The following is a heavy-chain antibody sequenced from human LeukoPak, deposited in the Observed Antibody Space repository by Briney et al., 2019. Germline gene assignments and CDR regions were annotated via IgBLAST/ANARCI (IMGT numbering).Heavy chain of an antibody. J-gene: IGHJ6*02. CDR3: ARGPNCSGGTGYSNYHYYGMDV. D-gene: IGHD2-15*01. V-gene: IGHV3-21*06. CDR2: ISGGSSYI. CDR1: GFTFSSYA. Sequence: GGSLRLSCAASGFTFSSYAMNWVRQAPGKGLEWVSSISGGSSYIFYADSMKGRFTISRDNAKNSLYLQMSSLRAEDTAVYYCARGPNCSGGTGYSNYHYYGMDVWGQGTTVTVSS.